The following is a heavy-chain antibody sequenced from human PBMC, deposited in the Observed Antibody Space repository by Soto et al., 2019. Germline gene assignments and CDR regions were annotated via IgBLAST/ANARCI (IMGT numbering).Heavy chain of an antibody. Sequence: SETLSLTCTVSGGSISSGGYYWSWIRQHPGKGLEWIGSVYYRGRSYSKSSVKSRVTISVDTSKNQFSLNFNSVTASDTALYYCVSQRTTVLTQAYFDYWGPGALVTVSS. D-gene: IGHD4-17*01. CDR3: VSQRTTVLTQAYFDY. V-gene: IGHV4-39*01. CDR1: GGSISSGGYY. CDR2: VYYRGRS. J-gene: IGHJ4*02.